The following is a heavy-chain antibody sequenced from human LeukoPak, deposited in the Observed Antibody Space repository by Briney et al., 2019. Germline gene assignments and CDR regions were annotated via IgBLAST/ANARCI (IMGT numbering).Heavy chain of an antibody. D-gene: IGHD2-15*01. Sequence: GASVKVSCKASGYTFTSYGISWVRQAPGQGLEWMGWISAYNGNTNYAQKLQGRVTMTTDTSTSTAYMELRSLRSDDTAVYYCARDRSGGSCYSYFDYWGQGTLVTVSS. J-gene: IGHJ4*02. CDR3: ARDRSGGSCYSYFDY. CDR1: GYTFTSYG. V-gene: IGHV1-18*01. CDR2: ISAYNGNT.